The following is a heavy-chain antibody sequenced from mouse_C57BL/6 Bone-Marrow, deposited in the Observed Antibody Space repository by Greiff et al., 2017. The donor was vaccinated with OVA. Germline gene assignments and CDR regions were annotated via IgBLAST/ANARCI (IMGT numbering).Heavy chain of an antibody. J-gene: IGHJ1*03. CDR1: GFSLTSYG. D-gene: IGHD1-1*01. CDR2: IWSGGST. Sequence: VHLVESGPGLVQPSQSLSITCTVSGFSLTSYGVHWVRQSPGKGLEWLGVIWSGGSTDYTAAFISRLSISKDNSKSQVFFKMNSLQADDTAIYYCAIYYYGSSYGWYFDVWGTGTTVTVSS. V-gene: IGHV2-2*01. CDR3: AIYYYGSSYGWYFDV.